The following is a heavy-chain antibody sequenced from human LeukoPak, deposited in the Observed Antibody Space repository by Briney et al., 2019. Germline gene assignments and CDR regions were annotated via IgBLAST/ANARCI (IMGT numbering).Heavy chain of an antibody. Sequence: GGSLRLSCTASGFTFSNYWMTWVRQAPGKGLEWVANINEDGSKKYYVDSVKGRLTISRDNAKNSQYLQMNNLRAEDTAVYYCARDDPPNYDILTGYYDALDIWGQGTMVTVSS. J-gene: IGHJ3*02. V-gene: IGHV3-7*01. CDR3: ARDDPPNYDILTGYYDALDI. CDR1: GFTFSNYW. CDR2: INEDGSKK. D-gene: IGHD3-9*01.